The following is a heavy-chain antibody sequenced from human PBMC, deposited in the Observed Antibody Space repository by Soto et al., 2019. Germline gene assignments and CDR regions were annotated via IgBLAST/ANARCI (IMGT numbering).Heavy chain of an antibody. CDR2: IYSSRGT. Sequence: SETLSLTCTVSGGSISGYYWSWIRQAAGKGLEWIGRIYSSRGTNYSPSLKSRVTMSIDASKRQFYLRLSSVTAADTAVYYCARGAAAGVDYGMDLWGRGTTVTVSS. D-gene: IGHD6-13*01. J-gene: IGHJ6*02. CDR1: GGSISGYY. V-gene: IGHV4-4*07. CDR3: ARGAAAGVDYGMDL.